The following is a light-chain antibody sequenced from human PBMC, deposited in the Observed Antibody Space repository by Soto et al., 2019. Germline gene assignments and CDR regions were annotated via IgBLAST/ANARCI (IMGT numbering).Light chain of an antibody. V-gene: IGLV1-44*01. CDR1: SSNIGSNT. CDR3: AAWDDSLDGPGYV. CDR2: SNN. Sequence: QSVLTQPPSASGTPGQRVTISCSGSSSNIGSNTVNWYQQLPGTAPKLLIYSNNRRPSGVPDRFSDSKSGTSASLAISRLQSEDEADYYCAAWDDSLDGPGYVFGTGTKVTVL. J-gene: IGLJ1*01.